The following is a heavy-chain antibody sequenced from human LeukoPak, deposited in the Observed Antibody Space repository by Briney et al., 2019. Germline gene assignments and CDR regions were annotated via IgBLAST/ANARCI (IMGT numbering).Heavy chain of an antibody. V-gene: IGHV3-30*02. Sequence: PGGSLRLSCAASGFTFSSYGMHWVRQAPGKGREWVAFIRYDGSNKYYADSVKGRFTISRDNSKNTLYLQMNSLRADDTVDYYCGKEQVPAATLPQRWFDPWGQGTLVTVSS. D-gene: IGHD2-2*01. CDR1: GFTFSSYG. CDR3: GKEQVPAATLPQRWFDP. J-gene: IGHJ5*02. CDR2: IRYDGSNK.